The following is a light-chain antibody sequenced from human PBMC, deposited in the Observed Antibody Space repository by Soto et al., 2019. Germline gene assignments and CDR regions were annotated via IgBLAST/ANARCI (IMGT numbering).Light chain of an antibody. CDR3: SSYAGSNNL. Sequence: QSALTQPPSASGSPGQSVTISCTGTSSDVGGYNYVSWYQQHPGKAPKLMIYEVSKRPSGVHDRFSGSKSGNTASLTVSGLQAEDEADYYCSSYAGSNNLFGGGTKLTV. CDR1: SSDVGGYNY. J-gene: IGLJ3*02. V-gene: IGLV2-8*01. CDR2: EVS.